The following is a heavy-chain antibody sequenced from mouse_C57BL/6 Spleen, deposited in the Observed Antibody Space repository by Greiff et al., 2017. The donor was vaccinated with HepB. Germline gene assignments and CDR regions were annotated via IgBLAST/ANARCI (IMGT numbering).Heavy chain of an antibody. V-gene: IGHV1-81*01. D-gene: IGHD2-1*01. CDR2: IYPRSGNT. Sequence: VQLQQSGAELARPGASVKLSCKASGYTFTSYGISWVKQSTGQGLEWIGEIYPRSGNTYYNETFKDKATLTTDKYSSTAYMELRSLTSEDSAVYFCARCGNYGAMDYWGQGTSVTVSS. CDR1: GYTFTSYG. J-gene: IGHJ4*01. CDR3: ARCGNYGAMDY.